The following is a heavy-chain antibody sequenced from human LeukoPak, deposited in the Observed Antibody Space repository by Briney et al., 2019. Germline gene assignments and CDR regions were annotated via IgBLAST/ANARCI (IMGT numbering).Heavy chain of an antibody. CDR2: IYYSGST. CDR3: ARGELVDYYYGMDV. CDR1: GGSISSGDYY. J-gene: IGHJ6*02. V-gene: IGHV4-30-4*01. D-gene: IGHD6-6*01. Sequence: SQTLSLTCTVSGGSISSGDYYWSWIRQLPGKGLEWIGYIYYSGSTYYNPSLKSRVTISVDTSKNQFSLKLSSVTAADTAVYYCARGELVDYYYGMDVWGQGTTVTVSS.